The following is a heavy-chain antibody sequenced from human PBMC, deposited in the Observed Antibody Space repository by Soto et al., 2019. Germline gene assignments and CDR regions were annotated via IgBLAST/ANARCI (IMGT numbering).Heavy chain of an antibody. CDR2: ISAYNGNT. D-gene: IGHD3-10*01. CDR3: ARDNRQRLLWFGASQIYYYYGMDV. Sequence: QVQLVQSGAEVKKPGASVKVSCKASGYTFTSYGISWVRQAPGQGLEWMGWISAYNGNTNYAQKLQGRVTMTTDTSTSTAYMVLRSLRSDDTAVYYCARDNRQRLLWFGASQIYYYYGMDVWGQGTTVTVSS. V-gene: IGHV1-18*01. CDR1: GYTFTSYG. J-gene: IGHJ6*02.